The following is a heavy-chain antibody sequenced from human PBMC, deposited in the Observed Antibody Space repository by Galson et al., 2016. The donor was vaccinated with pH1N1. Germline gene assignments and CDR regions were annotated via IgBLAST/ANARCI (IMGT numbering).Heavy chain of an antibody. V-gene: IGHV2-5*02. D-gene: IGHD6-13*01. CDR1: GFSLSTSGVG. J-gene: IGHJ5*02. CDR2: LYWDDDK. CDR3: SHSSSGSPPWNNWFDP. Sequence: PALVKPTQTLTLTCTFSGFSLSTSGVGVGWIRQPPGKALEWLALLYWDDDKRYSPSLKSRLTITKDTSKNQVVLTMTNMDPVDTATYYCSHSSSGSPPWNNWFDPWGQGTLVTVSS.